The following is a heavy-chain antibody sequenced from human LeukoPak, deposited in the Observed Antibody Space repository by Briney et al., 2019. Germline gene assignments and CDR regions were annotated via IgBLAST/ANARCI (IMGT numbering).Heavy chain of an antibody. J-gene: IGHJ4*02. V-gene: IGHV1-18*04. CDR2: VSTYNGNT. CDR3: ARDVDTATDQINDY. CDR1: GYTFTSHG. Sequence: AASVKVSCKASGYTFTSHGISWVRQAPGQGLEWMGWVSTYNGNTNYVPKYQGRVTMTTDTSTSTAYMELRSLRSDDTAVYYCARDVDTATDQINDYWGQGTLVTVSS. D-gene: IGHD5-18*01.